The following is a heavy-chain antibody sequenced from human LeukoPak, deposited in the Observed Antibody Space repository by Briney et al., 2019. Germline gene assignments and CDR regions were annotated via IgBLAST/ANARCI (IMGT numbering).Heavy chain of an antibody. Sequence: ASVKVFCKASGYTFTSYAMNWVRQAPGQGLEWMGWINTNTGNPTYAQGFTGRFVFSLDTSVSTAYLQISSLKAEDTAVYYCGSGSYGMNVWGQGTTVTVSS. J-gene: IGHJ6*02. V-gene: IGHV7-4-1*02. D-gene: IGHD3-10*01. CDR1: GYTFTSYA. CDR2: INTNTGNP. CDR3: GSGSYGMNV.